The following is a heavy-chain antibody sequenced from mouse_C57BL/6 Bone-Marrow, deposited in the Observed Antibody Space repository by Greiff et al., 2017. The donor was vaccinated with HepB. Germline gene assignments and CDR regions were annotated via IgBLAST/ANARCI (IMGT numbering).Heavy chain of an antibody. J-gene: IGHJ1*03. V-gene: IGHV5-17*01. CDR2: ISSGSSTI. Sequence: DVKLVESGGGLVKPGGSLKLSCAASGFTFSDYGMHWVRQTPEKGLEWVAYISSGSSTIYYADTVKGRFTISRDNAKNTLFLQMTSLRSEDTAMYYCARGVVSTNFDVWGTGTTVTVSS. D-gene: IGHD1-1*01. CDR1: GFTFSDYG. CDR3: ARGVVSTNFDV.